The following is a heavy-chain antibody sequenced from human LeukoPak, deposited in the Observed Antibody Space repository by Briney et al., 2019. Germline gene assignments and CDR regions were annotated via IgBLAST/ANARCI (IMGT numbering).Heavy chain of an antibody. V-gene: IGHV3-23*01. Sequence: GGSLRLSCAASGFTFSSYAMSWVRQAPGKGLEWVSAISGSGNSTYYADSVKGRFTISRDNSKNTLYLQMNSLRAEDTAVYYCAKSDVWGNYRPFDYWGQGTLVTVSS. CDR2: ISGSGNST. CDR1: GFTFSSYA. D-gene: IGHD3-16*02. CDR3: AKSDVWGNYRPFDY. J-gene: IGHJ4*02.